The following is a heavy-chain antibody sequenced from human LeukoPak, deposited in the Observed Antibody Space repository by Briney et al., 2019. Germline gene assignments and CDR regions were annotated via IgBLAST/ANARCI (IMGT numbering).Heavy chain of an antibody. V-gene: IGHV4-59*01. Sequence: SETLSLTCTVSGGSISSYYWSWIRQPPGKGLEWIGYIYYSGSTNYNPSLKSRVTISVDTSKNQFSLKLSSVTAADTAVYYCARDHARDDIVVVPAGLNPWGQGTLVTVSS. CDR2: IYYSGST. CDR3: ARDHARDDIVVVPAGLNP. D-gene: IGHD2-2*01. J-gene: IGHJ5*02. CDR1: GGSISSYY.